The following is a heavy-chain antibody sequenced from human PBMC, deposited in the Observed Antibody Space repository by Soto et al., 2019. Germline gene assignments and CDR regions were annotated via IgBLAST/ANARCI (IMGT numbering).Heavy chain of an antibody. CDR2: IIPILGIA. D-gene: IGHD5-12*01. J-gene: IGHJ4*02. CDR1: GGTFSSYT. CDR3: ARAPRGYSGYDFTLLG. V-gene: IGHV1-69*02. Sequence: ASVKVSCKASGGTFSSYTISWVRQAPGQGLEWMGRIIPILGIANYAQKFQGRVTITADKSTSTAYMELSSLRSEDTAVYYCARAPRGYSGYDFTLLGWGQGTLVTVSS.